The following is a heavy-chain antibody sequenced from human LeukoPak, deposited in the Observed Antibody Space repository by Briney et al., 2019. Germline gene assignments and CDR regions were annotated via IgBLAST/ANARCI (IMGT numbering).Heavy chain of an antibody. D-gene: IGHD2-21*02. CDR2: ISYDGSNK. J-gene: IGHJ4*02. Sequence: GGSLRLSCAASGFIFNNYGMHWVRQAPGKGLEWVAVISYDGSNKNYADSVRGRFTISRDSSKNTVYLQMNSLRVEDTAVYYCAKDWAPYCGGDCYFNYWGQGTLVTVSS. V-gene: IGHV3-30*18. CDR3: AKDWAPYCGGDCYFNY. CDR1: GFIFNNYG.